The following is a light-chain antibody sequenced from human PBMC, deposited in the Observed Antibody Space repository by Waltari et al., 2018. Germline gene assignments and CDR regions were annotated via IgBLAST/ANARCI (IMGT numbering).Light chain of an antibody. V-gene: IGLV5-45*03. CDR2: YKSDSDK. Sequence: AVLTQPSSLSASPGASASLTSTLRSGLNVGTYRIYWYQQKPGSPPQYLLRYKSDSDKQQGSGVPSRFSGSKDASANAGILLISGLQSEDEADYYCMIWHSSFVVFGGGTKLTVL. CDR3: MIWHSSFVV. J-gene: IGLJ2*01. CDR1: SGLNVGTYR.